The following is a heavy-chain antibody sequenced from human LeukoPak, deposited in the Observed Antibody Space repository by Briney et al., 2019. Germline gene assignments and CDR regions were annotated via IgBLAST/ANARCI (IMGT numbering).Heavy chain of an antibody. Sequence: SETLSLTCTVSGGSISSGDYYWSWIRQPPGKGLEWIGYIYYSGSTYYNPSLKSRVTISVDTSKNQFSLKLSFVTAADTAVYYCARYSGYDLDYWGQGTLVTVSS. CDR1: GGSISSGDYY. CDR3: ARYSGYDLDY. D-gene: IGHD5-12*01. V-gene: IGHV4-30-4*01. CDR2: IYYSGST. J-gene: IGHJ4*02.